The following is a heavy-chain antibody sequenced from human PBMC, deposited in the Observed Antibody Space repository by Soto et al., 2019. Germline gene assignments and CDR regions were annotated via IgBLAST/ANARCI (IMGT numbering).Heavy chain of an antibody. CDR2: ISYSGGT. Sequence: QVQLQESGPGLVKPSQTLALTCSISGASISSDDYYWSWFRQPPGKGLEWIGYISYSGGTYYNPSLKSRITISVDTSKTQFSLILSSVTAADTAVFYCAREVNNYYGMDVWGKGTTVTVSS. CDR1: GASISSDDYY. CDR3: AREVNNYYGMDV. J-gene: IGHJ6*04. V-gene: IGHV4-30-4*01.